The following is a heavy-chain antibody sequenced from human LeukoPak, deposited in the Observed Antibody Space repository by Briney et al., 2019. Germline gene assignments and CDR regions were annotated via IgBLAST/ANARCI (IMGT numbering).Heavy chain of an antibody. V-gene: IGHV3-30*18. J-gene: IGHJ4*02. Sequence: GRSLRLSCAASGFTFSSYGMHWVRQAPGKGLEWVAVISYDGSNKYYADSVKGRFTISRDNSKNTLYLQMNSLRAEDTAVYYCAKDLGQQLVQYYFDYWGQGTLVTVSS. CDR1: GFTFSSYG. CDR3: AKDLGQQLVQYYFDY. CDR2: ISYDGSNK. D-gene: IGHD6-13*01.